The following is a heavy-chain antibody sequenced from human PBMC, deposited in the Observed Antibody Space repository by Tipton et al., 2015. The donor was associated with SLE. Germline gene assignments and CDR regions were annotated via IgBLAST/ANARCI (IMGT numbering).Heavy chain of an antibody. Sequence: TLSLTCTVSGGSISSSSYYWGWIRQPPGKGLEWIGSIYYSGSTYYNPSLKSRVTISVDTSKNQFSLKLSSVTAADTAVYYCARDYDFWSGYYHDAFDIWGQGTMVTVPS. CDR2: IYYSGST. CDR3: ARDYDFWSGYYHDAFDI. D-gene: IGHD3-3*01. CDR1: GGSISSSSYY. V-gene: IGHV4-39*07. J-gene: IGHJ3*02.